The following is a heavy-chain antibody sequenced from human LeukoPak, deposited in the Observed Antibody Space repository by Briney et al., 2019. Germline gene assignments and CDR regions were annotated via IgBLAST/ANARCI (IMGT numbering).Heavy chain of an antibody. Sequence: GGSLRLSCAASGFTFSSYGMHWVRQAPGKGLEWVAVIWYDGSNKYYADSVKGRFTISRDNSKKTLYLQMNSLRAEDTAVYYCARAYYYDSTTFDYWGQGTLVTVSS. CDR3: ARAYYYDSTTFDY. CDR2: IWYDGSNK. CDR1: GFTFSSYG. J-gene: IGHJ4*02. D-gene: IGHD3-22*01. V-gene: IGHV3-33*01.